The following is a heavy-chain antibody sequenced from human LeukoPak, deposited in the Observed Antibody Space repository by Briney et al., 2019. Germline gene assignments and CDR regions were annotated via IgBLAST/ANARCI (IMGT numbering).Heavy chain of an antibody. CDR3: AISHDFWSGYYFL. V-gene: IGHV3-23*01. CDR1: GFTFSSYA. J-gene: IGHJ4*02. CDR2: ISGSGGST. D-gene: IGHD3-3*01. Sequence: PGGSLRLSCAASGFTFSSYAMSWVRQAPGKGLEWVSAISGSGGSTYYADSVKGRFTISRDNSKNTLYLQMNSLRAEDMAVYYCAISHDFWSGYYFLWGQGTLVTVSS.